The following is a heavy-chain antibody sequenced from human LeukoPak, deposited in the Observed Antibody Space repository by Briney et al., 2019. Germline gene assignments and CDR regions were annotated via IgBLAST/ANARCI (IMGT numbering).Heavy chain of an antibody. D-gene: IGHD6-6*01. CDR3: AKDFYVYSTSTYYYMDV. CDR1: GITFSSYG. CDR2: IQYDGSNK. Sequence: GGSLRLSCAASGITFSSYGMHWVRQAPGKGLEWVAFIQYDGSNKYSADSVKGRFTISRDNSKTTLYLQMNSLRAEDTAVYYCAKDFYVYSTSTYYYMDVWGKGTTVTVSS. J-gene: IGHJ6*03. V-gene: IGHV3-30*02.